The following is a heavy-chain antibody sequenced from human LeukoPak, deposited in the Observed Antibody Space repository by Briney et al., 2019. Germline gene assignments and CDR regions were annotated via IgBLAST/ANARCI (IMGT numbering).Heavy chain of an antibody. V-gene: IGHV1-2*02. CDR1: GYTFTGYY. CDR3: ARNIWFGESADAFDI. CDR2: INPSSGGT. Sequence: SVKVSCKASGYTFTGYYMHWVRQAPGQGLEWMGWINPSSGGTNYAQKFQGRVTMTRDKSIRTAYMELSRLTSDDTAVYYCARNIWFGESADAFDIWGQGTMVTVSS. D-gene: IGHD3-10*01. J-gene: IGHJ3*02.